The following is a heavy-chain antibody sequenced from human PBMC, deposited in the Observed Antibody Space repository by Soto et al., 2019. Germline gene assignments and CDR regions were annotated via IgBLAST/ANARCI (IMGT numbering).Heavy chain of an antibody. Sequence: QVQLVQSGAEVKKPGASVKVSCKASGYTFTSYYMHWVRQAPGQGLEWMGIINPSGGSTSYAQKFQGRVTMTRDTSTSTVYMELSSLRSEDTAVYYCARDPHGGGGRYRWDFDYWGQGTLVTVSS. V-gene: IGHV1-46*01. CDR3: ARDPHGGGGRYRWDFDY. J-gene: IGHJ4*02. CDR1: GYTFTSYY. D-gene: IGHD2-8*02. CDR2: INPSGGST.